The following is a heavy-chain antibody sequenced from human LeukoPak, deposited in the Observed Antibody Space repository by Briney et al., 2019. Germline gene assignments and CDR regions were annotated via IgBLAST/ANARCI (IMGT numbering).Heavy chain of an antibody. V-gene: IGHV1-2*02. Sequence: ASVKVSCKASANTLGYYIHWVRQAPGQGLEWMGWINPNSGGTNYAQKFQGRVTMTRDTSIGTAFMELSRLRSDDTAVYYCARDLSITMVRAPFYWGPGTPVTVSS. CDR3: ARDLSITMVRAPFY. J-gene: IGHJ4*02. CDR1: ANTLGYY. CDR2: INPNSGGT. D-gene: IGHD3-10*01.